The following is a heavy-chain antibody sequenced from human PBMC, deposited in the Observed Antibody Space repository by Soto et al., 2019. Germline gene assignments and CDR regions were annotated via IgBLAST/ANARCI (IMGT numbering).Heavy chain of an antibody. D-gene: IGHD3-10*01. Sequence: GGSLRLSCAASGFIFSSYQMNWVRQAPEKGLEWVANIKQDGNEKYYVDSMKGRFTISRDNAKNSLYLQMNSLRAEDTAVYYCARVAPYYYGSGSYYFDYWGQGTLVTVSS. J-gene: IGHJ4*02. CDR1: GFIFSSYQ. CDR3: ARVAPYYYGSGSYYFDY. CDR2: IKQDGNEK. V-gene: IGHV3-7*01.